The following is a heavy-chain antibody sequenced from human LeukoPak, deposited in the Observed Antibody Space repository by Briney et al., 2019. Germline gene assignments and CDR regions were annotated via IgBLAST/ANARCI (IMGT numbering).Heavy chain of an antibody. Sequence: ASVKVSCKASGYTFTGYYMHWVRQAPGQGLEWMGWINPNSGGTNYVQKFQGRVTMTRDTSISTAYMELSRLRSDDTAVYYCARDLNFGVVIIRGWFDPWGQGTLVTVSS. D-gene: IGHD3-3*01. V-gene: IGHV1-2*02. CDR3: ARDLNFGVVIIRGWFDP. CDR1: GYTFTGYY. CDR2: INPNSGGT. J-gene: IGHJ5*02.